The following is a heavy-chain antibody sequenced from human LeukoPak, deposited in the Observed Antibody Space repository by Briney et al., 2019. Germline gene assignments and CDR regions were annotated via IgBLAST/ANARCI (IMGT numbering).Heavy chain of an antibody. J-gene: IGHJ4*02. CDR3: ARDRRYGSSQGGFDY. Sequence: ASVKVSCKSSGYTFTGYYMHWVRQAPGQGLEWMGWINPNSGGTNYAQKFQGRVTMTRDTSISTAYMELSRLRSDDTAVYYCARDRRYGSSQGGFDYWGQGTLVTVSS. CDR2: INPNSGGT. CDR1: GYTFTGYY. D-gene: IGHD6-13*01. V-gene: IGHV1-2*02.